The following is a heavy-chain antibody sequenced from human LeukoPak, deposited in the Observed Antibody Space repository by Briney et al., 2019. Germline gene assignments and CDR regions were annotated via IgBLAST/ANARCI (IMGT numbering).Heavy chain of an antibody. J-gene: IGHJ4*02. D-gene: IGHD4-17*01. V-gene: IGHV4-59*01. CDR2: IYYGGST. Sequence: SETLSLTCTVSGGSISSYYWSWIRQPPGKGLEWIGYIYYGGSTNYNPSLKSRVTISVDTSKNQFSLKLSSVTAADTAVYYCARDRYGDYAQWGQGTLVTVSS. CDR3: ARDRYGDYAQ. CDR1: GGSISSYY.